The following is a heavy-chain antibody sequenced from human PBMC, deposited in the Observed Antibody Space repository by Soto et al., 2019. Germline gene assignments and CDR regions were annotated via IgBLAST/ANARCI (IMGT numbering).Heavy chain of an antibody. J-gene: IGHJ6*02. Sequence: QVPLVQSGAEVKKPGASVKVSCKASGYTFTGYYMHWVRQAPGQGLEWMGWINPNSGDTNYAQKFQGRVTMTRDTSISTAYMELSRLRSDDTAVYYCARDRGAGHYGMDVWGQGTTVTVSS. D-gene: IGHD3-16*01. CDR1: GYTFTGYY. CDR3: ARDRGAGHYGMDV. CDR2: INPNSGDT. V-gene: IGHV1-2*02.